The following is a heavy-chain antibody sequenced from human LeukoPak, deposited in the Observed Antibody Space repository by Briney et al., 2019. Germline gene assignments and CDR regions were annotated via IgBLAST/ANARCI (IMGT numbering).Heavy chain of an antibody. CDR1: GFTFSSYA. J-gene: IGHJ4*02. CDR3: ARDPDYNGNSYFDY. Sequence: GGSLRLSCAASGFTFSSYAMHWVRQAPGKGLEFVSAIGSDGDTTYYANSAKGRFTISRDNSKNTLYLQMGSLRAEDMAVYYCARDPDYNGNSYFDYWGQGTLVTVSS. D-gene: IGHD4-23*01. CDR2: IGSDGDTT. V-gene: IGHV3-64*01.